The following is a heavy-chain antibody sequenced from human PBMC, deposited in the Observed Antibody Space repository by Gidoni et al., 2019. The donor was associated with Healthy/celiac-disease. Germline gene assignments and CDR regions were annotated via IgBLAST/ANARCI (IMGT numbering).Heavy chain of an antibody. J-gene: IGHJ3*02. Sequence: QVQLQESGPGLVKPSETLSLTCTVSGGSISSYYWSWIRQPPGKGLEWIGYIYYSGSTNYNPSLKSRVTISVDTSKNQFSLKLSSVTAADTAVYYCARLLPRDGPLDAFDIWGQGTMVTVSS. CDR2: IYYSGST. V-gene: IGHV4-59*08. CDR3: ARLLPRDGPLDAFDI. CDR1: GGSISSYY.